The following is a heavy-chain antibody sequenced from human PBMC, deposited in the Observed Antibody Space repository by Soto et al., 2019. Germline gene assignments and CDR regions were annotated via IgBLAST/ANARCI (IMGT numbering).Heavy chain of an antibody. J-gene: IGHJ6*01. CDR3: ARFNGYCLRTSCHGYYLMAV. CDR2: IYYSGST. D-gene: IGHD2-2*03. CDR1: GGSIRSSNYY. Sequence: PSETLSLTCTVSGGSIRSSNYYWGWIRQPPGKGLESIGNIYYSGSTYYNPSLESRVTISVDTSMNEFSLRLSSVTAADTVVYYCARFNGYCLRTSCHGYYLMAVWGQGTTDTVSS. V-gene: IGHV4-39*01.